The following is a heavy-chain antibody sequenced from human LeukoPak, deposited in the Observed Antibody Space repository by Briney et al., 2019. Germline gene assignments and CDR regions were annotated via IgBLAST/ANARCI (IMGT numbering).Heavy chain of an antibody. CDR3: ARDVAPKGFDY. V-gene: IGHV3-30-3*01. D-gene: IGHD2-21*01. CDR1: GFTFSSFA. J-gene: IGHJ4*02. CDR2: MSSGGVSQ. Sequence: GGSLRLSCVVSGFTFSSFAMHWVRQPPGKGLEWVAVMSSGGVSQQYADSVKGRFTISRDNSRDTLYLQMNSLKIEDTAVYHCARDVAPKGFDYWGQGTLVTVSS.